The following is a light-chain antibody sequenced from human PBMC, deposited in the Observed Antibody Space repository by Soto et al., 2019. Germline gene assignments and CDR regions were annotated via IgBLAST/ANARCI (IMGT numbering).Light chain of an antibody. V-gene: IGLV2-14*01. Sequence: QSVLTQPASVSGSPGQSITISCTGTTNDVGGYNYVSWYQHHPGKAPKVMIYEVSNRPSGVSNRFSGSKSGKTASLTISGLQAEDEADYYCSSYTSSSTVVFGGGTKLTVL. CDR2: EVS. CDR3: SSYTSSSTVV. CDR1: TNDVGGYNY. J-gene: IGLJ2*01.